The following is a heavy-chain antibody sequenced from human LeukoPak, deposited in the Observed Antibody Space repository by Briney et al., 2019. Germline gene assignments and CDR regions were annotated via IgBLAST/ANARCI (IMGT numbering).Heavy chain of an antibody. J-gene: IGHJ6*02. CDR3: AREQGCSGGSCYSGYYYYGMDV. Sequence: AGGSLRLSCAASGFTFSSYAMSWVRQAPGKGLEWVSAISGSGGSTYYADSVKGRFTISRDNSKNTLYLQMNSLRAEDTAVYYCAREQGCSGGSCYSGYYYYGMDVWGQGTTVTVSS. CDR2: ISGSGGST. CDR1: GFTFSSYA. V-gene: IGHV3-23*01. D-gene: IGHD2-15*01.